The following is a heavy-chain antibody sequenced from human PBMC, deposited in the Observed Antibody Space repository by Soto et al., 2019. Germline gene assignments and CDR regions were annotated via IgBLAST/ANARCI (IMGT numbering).Heavy chain of an antibody. D-gene: IGHD6-19*01. Sequence: GASVKVSCKASGYTFTSYGISWVRQAPGQGLEWMGWISAYNGNTNYAQKLQGRVTMTTDTSTSTAYMELRSLRSDDTAVYYCARVSSSGWYKDAFDIWGQGTMVTVSS. CDR1: GYTFTSYG. J-gene: IGHJ3*02. V-gene: IGHV1-18*04. CDR3: ARVSSSGWYKDAFDI. CDR2: ISAYNGNT.